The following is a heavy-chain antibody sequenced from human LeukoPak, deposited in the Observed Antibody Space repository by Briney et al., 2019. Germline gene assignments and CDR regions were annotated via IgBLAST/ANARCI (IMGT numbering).Heavy chain of an antibody. Sequence: PGGSLRLSCAASGFTFSSYVMHWVRQAPGKGLEWVSSISSSSSYIYYADSVKGRFTISRDNAKNSLYLQMNSLRAEDTAVYYCARDLEVGATYWGQGTLVTVSS. D-gene: IGHD1-26*01. CDR3: ARDLEVGATY. J-gene: IGHJ4*02. V-gene: IGHV3-21*01. CDR1: GFTFSSYV. CDR2: ISSSSSYI.